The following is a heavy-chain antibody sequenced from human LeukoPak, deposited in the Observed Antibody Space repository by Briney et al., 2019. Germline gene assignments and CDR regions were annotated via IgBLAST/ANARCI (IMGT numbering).Heavy chain of an antibody. D-gene: IGHD3-22*01. CDR2: IMGSGNPT. J-gene: IGHJ4*02. CDR3: ARGTRYDSSDYYSQDLDY. V-gene: IGHV3-23*01. Sequence: PGGSLTLSCAASGFTFSSWAMSGLRQTTGKGLEWLSTIMGSGNPTYYADSEKGRFTVSRDNSKDTLYVDRKGLRAGDRAVYYWARGTRYDSSDYYSQDLDYWGQGTLVTVSS. CDR1: GFTFSSWA.